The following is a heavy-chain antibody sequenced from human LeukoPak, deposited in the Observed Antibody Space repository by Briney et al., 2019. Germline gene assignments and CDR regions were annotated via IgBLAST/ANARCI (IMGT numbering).Heavy chain of an antibody. CDR1: GFTFTVFG. CDR2: IDARSGIV. D-gene: IGHD3-3*01. J-gene: IGHJ3*02. V-gene: IGHV3-48*01. Sequence: GGSLRLSCAASGFTFTVFGMNWVRQAPGKGLGWVSYIDARSGIVYYADSVQGRFTISRDDAKDSVFLQMNSLRVDDTAVYYCARTYDFGRGPPGDAFDNWGQGTLVTVPS. CDR3: ARTYDFGRGPPGDAFDN.